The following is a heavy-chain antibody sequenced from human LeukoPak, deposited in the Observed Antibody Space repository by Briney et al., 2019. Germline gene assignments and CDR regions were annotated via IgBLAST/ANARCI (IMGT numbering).Heavy chain of an antibody. D-gene: IGHD3-10*01. CDR3: AKDRLDTMLRGRYYLDS. CDR2: IRFDGSDK. J-gene: IGHJ4*02. Sequence: GGSQRLSCAASGFDFSNFGIHWVRQAPGKGLEWVAFIRFDGSDKYYADSVKGRFTISKENSEKMLYLQMNSLRAEDTAVYYCAKDRLDTMLRGRYYLDSWGQGTLVTVSS. V-gene: IGHV3-30*02. CDR1: GFDFSNFG.